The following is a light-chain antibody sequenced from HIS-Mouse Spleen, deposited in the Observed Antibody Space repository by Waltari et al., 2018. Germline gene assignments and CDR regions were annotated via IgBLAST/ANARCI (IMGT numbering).Light chain of an antibody. J-gene: IGLJ2*01. CDR1: KLGDKY. CDR3: QAWDSLVV. CDR2: QDS. Sequence: SYELTQPPSVSVSPGQTASIPCSGDKLGDKYACWYQQKPGQSPVLVIYQDSKRPSGIPERFSGSNSGNTATLTISGTQAMDEADYYCQAWDSLVVFGGGTKLTVL. V-gene: IGLV3-1*01.